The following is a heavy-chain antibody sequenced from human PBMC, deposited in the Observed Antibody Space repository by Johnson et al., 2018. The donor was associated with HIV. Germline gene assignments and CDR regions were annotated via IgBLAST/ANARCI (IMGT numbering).Heavy chain of an antibody. CDR3: ANDPVARGFVFAGFDI. Sequence: QVQLVESGGGVVQPGGSLRLSCAASGFSFSSYGMHWVRQAPGKGLEWVAFIQYEGDTKDYADSVKGRFNIFRDNSENTLYLQMNSLRAEDTAVYYCANDPVARGFVFAGFDIWGQGTMVTVSS. D-gene: IGHD2-21*01. V-gene: IGHV3-30*02. J-gene: IGHJ3*02. CDR2: IQYEGDTK. CDR1: GFSFSSYG.